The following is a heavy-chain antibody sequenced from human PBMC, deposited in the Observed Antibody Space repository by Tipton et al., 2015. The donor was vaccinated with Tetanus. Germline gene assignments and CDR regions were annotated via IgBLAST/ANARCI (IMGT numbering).Heavy chain of an antibody. D-gene: IGHD4-11*01. Sequence: GLVKPSQTLSLTCAISGDSVSSNSAAWNWIRQSPSRGLEWLGRTYYRSKWYNDYEVSVKSRITINPDTSKNQFSLKLSSVTAADTGVYYCAKRDYKKGNWFDPWGQGIPVTVSS. CDR1: GDSVSSNSAA. CDR3: AKRDYKKGNWFDP. CDR2: TYYRSKWYN. J-gene: IGHJ5*02. V-gene: IGHV6-1*01.